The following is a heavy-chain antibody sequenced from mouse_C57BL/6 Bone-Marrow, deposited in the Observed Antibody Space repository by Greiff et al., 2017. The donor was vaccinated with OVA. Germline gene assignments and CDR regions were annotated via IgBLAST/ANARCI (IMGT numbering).Heavy chain of an antibody. CDR1: GYTFTSYW. V-gene: IGHV1-59*01. Sequence: QVQLQQPGAELVRPGTSVKLSCKASGYTFTSYWLHWVKQRPGQGLEWIGVIDPSDSYTNYNQKFKGKATVTVDTSSSTAYMQLSSLTSEDDAVDYCARDYGSSILDYWGQGTTLTVSS. CDR3: ARDYGSSILDY. D-gene: IGHD1-1*01. CDR2: IDPSDSYT. J-gene: IGHJ2*01.